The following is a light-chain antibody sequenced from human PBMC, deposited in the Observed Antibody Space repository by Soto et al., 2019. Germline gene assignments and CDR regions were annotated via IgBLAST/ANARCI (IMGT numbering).Light chain of an antibody. J-gene: IGKJ4*02. Sequence: IQLTQSPSTLSASVGDRVTITCRASQSISSWLAWYQQKPGKAPKLLIYDASRLESGVPSRFSGSGCGTEFTLTISSLQPDDFATYYCQQYNSYSPLTFGPGTKVEIK. CDR3: QQYNSYSPLT. V-gene: IGKV1-5*01. CDR2: DAS. CDR1: QSISSW.